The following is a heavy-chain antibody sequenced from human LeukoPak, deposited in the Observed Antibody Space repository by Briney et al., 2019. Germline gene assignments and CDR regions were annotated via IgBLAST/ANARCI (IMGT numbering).Heavy chain of an antibody. J-gene: IGHJ4*02. CDR3: AREGGRPYFDY. D-gene: IGHD1-26*01. CDR2: ISSSGSTI. Sequence: GGSLRLSCAASGFTFSSYEMNWVRQAPGKGLEWVSYISSSGSTIYYADSVKGRFTISRDNAKNSLYLQMNSLRAEDTAVYYCAREGGRPYFDYWGQGTLVTVSS. V-gene: IGHV3-48*03. CDR1: GFTFSSYE.